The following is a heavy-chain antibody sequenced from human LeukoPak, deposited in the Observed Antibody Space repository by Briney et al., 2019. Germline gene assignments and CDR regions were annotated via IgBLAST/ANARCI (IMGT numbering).Heavy chain of an antibody. CDR1: GFAFSSYG. V-gene: IGHV3-33*06. Sequence: GGSLRLSCAASGFAFSSYGMHWVRQAPGKGLEWVAVIWYDGSNKYYADSVKGRFTISRDNSKNTLYLQMNSLRAEDTAVYYCAKRGGEFGYNYGFDYWGQGTLVTVSS. CDR2: IWYDGSNK. D-gene: IGHD5-24*01. CDR3: AKRGGEFGYNYGFDY. J-gene: IGHJ4*02.